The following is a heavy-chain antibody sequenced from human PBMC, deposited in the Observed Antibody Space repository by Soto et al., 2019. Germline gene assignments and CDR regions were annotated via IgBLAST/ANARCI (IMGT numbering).Heavy chain of an antibody. V-gene: IGHV3-21*01. Sequence: GSLRLSCVASGFTFSNYNMNWVRQAPGKGLEWVSHISGTSVYIHYADSVTGRFTISSDNAKNTLYLQMNSLRAEDTAVYYCARGGLYFDSWGQGTLVTVSS. J-gene: IGHJ4*02. CDR1: GFTFSNYN. CDR2: ISGTSVYI. CDR3: ARGGLYFDS.